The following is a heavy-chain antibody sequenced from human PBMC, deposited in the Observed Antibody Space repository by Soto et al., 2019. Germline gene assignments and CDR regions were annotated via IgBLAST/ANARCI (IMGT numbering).Heavy chain of an antibody. CDR1: GGTFSSYS. CDR3: ATAATGSANWFDP. D-gene: IGHD4-17*01. V-gene: IGHV1-69*08. J-gene: IGHJ5*02. CDR2: IIPILGTA. Sequence: QVQLVQSGADVKKPESSVKVSCKASGGTFSSYSINWVRQAPGQGLEWMGRIIPILGTANYAQKFQGRVTITADKSTNTAYMELNSLRSEDTAVYYCATAATGSANWFDPWGQGTLVTVSS.